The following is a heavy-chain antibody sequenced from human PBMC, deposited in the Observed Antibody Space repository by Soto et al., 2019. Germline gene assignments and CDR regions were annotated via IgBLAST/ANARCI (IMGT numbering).Heavy chain of an antibody. Sequence: PEARSHPCTGSGGSLSRCRWRWIRQPPGKGLEWIGYIYYSGSTNYNPSIKSRVTISVDTSKNQFSLKLSSVTAADTAVYYCARRYGPGFDYWGQGTLVTVS. CDR1: GGSLSRCR. J-gene: IGHJ4*02. V-gene: IGHV4-59*08. CDR3: ARRYGPGFDY. D-gene: IGHD4-17*01. CDR2: IYYSGST.